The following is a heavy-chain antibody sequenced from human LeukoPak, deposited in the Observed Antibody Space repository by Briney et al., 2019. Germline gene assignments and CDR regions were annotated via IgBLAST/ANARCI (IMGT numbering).Heavy chain of an antibody. CDR3: ARDRIQLWSIAEYYFDY. Sequence: GASVKVSCKACGYTFTGYYMHWVRQDPGQGLEWMGWINPNSGGTNYAQKFQGRVTMTRDTSISTAYMELSRLRSDDTSVYYCARDRIQLWSIAEYYFDYWGQGTLVTVSS. CDR1: GYTFTGYY. V-gene: IGHV1-2*02. D-gene: IGHD5-18*01. CDR2: INPNSGGT. J-gene: IGHJ4*02.